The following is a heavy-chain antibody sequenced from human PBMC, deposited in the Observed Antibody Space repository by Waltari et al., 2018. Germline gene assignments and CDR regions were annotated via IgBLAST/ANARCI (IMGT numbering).Heavy chain of an antibody. D-gene: IGHD6-19*01. CDR3: AREGTYGWYRY. CDR1: GFTLSDYY. Sequence: QVQLVESGGGLVKPGGSLRLSCAASGFTLSDYYMSWFRQAPGKGVEWVSFISSSGTTRYYEDSVKGRFTISRDNAKNSLCLQMKSLRVEDTAVYSWAREGTYGWYRYWGQGTLVTVAS. V-gene: IGHV3-11*04. CDR2: ISSSGTTR. J-gene: IGHJ4*02.